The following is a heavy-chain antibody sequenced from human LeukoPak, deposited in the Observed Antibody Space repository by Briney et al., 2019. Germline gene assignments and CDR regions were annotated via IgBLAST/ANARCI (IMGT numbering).Heavy chain of an antibody. Sequence: PGGSLRLSCAASGFTFSSYGMHWVRQAPGKGLEWVAVIWYDGSNKYYADSVKGRFTISRDSSKNTLYLQMNSLRAEDTAVYYCAKDLGSGWYGYFDYWGQGTLVTVSS. CDR1: GFTFSSYG. CDR2: IWYDGSNK. V-gene: IGHV3-33*06. J-gene: IGHJ4*02. CDR3: AKDLGSGWYGYFDY. D-gene: IGHD6-19*01.